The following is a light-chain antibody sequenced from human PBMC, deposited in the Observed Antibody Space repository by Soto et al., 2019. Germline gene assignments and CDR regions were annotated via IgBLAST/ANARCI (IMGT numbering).Light chain of an antibody. CDR1: QSISSW. V-gene: IGKV1-5*03. CDR3: QHYSSYPWT. CDR2: RAS. Sequence: DIQMTQSPSTLPASVGDRVTITCRASQSISSWLAWYQQKPGKVPKLLIYRASSLESGVPSRFSGSGSGTEITLTISSLPPDDFATYYCQHYSSYPWTFGPRTKVAIK. J-gene: IGKJ1*01.